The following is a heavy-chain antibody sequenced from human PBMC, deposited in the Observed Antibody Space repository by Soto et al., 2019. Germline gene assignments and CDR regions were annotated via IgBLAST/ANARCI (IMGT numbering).Heavy chain of an antibody. V-gene: IGHV1-69*01. D-gene: IGHD3-3*01. Sequence: QEQLVQSGAEVKKPGSSVKVSCKASGGIFSSHAISWVRQAPGQGLEWMGGIIPIFGTANYAQKFQGRVTITADESTNTAYMDLSSLKSEDTVIYYCARGVSGYVWFNDFWRQGTLVTVSS. J-gene: IGHJ4*02. CDR2: IIPIFGTA. CDR3: ARGVSGYVWFNDF. CDR1: GGIFSSHA.